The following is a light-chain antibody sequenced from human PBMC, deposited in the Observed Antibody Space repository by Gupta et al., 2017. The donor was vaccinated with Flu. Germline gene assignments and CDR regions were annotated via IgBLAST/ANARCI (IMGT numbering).Light chain of an antibody. Sequence: LTQSTLTMSLAPGERAAVYCRASQRVSRSLAWYQQKPGQAPRLLIYEAVHRATGIPARFSGSGSGTDFTLTISSLEPDDFAVYYCLQRSHWPGTFGGGTKVEIK. CDR1: QRVSRS. V-gene: IGKV3-11*01. CDR2: EAV. J-gene: IGKJ4*01. CDR3: LQRSHWPGT.